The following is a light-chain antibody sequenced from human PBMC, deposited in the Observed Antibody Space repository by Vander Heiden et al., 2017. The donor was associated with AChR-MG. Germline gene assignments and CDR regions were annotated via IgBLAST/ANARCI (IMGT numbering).Light chain of an antibody. V-gene: IGLV1-44*01. Sequence: QSVLTQAPSASGTPGQRVTISCSGSSSNIGNRPTPWYQQTPGTAPKLVIYSNNQRPSGVPDRFSGSQSGTSASLAISGLLSEDAADYYCAAWDDSLNAVVFGGGTRLTVL. CDR1: SSNIGNRP. CDR2: SNN. CDR3: AAWDDSLNAVV. J-gene: IGLJ2*01.